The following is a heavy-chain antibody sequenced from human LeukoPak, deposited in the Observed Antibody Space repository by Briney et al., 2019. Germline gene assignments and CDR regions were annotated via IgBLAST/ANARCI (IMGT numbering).Heavy chain of an antibody. CDR3: ARASYAIFDY. CDR2: ISSSSSYI. V-gene: IGHV3-21*01. CDR1: GFTFSSYS. D-gene: IGHD1-26*01. J-gene: IGHJ4*02. Sequence: GGSLRLSCAASGFTFSSYSMNWVRQAPGKGLEWISSISSSSSYIYYADSVKGRFTISRDNAKNSLYLQMNSLRAEDPAVYYCARASYAIFDYWGQGTLVTVSS.